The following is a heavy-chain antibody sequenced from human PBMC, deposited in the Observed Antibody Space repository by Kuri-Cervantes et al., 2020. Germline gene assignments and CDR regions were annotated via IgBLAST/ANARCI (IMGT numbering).Heavy chain of an antibody. CDR3: ARILSEVESYWYGMDV. V-gene: IGHV1-69*13. J-gene: IGHJ6*02. CDR1: GGTFSSYA. D-gene: IGHD2-8*01. CDR2: IIPIFGTA. Sequence: SVKVSCKASGGTFSSYAISWVRQAPGQGLEWMGGIIPIFGTANYAQKFQGRVTITADESTSTAYMELSSLRSEDSALYYCARILSEVESYWYGMDVWGQGTTVTVSS.